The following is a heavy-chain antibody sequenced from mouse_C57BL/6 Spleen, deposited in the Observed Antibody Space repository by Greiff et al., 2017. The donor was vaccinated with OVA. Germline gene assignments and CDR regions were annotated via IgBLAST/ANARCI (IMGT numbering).Heavy chain of an antibody. Sequence: EVQLQQSGPELVKPGASVKIPCKASGYTFTDYNMDWVKQSHGKSLEWIGDINPNNGGTIYNQKFKGKATLTVDKSSSTAYMEIRSLTSEDTAVYYCARFGITTVVAGFDYWGQGTTLTVSS. V-gene: IGHV1-18*01. CDR2: INPNNGGT. CDR1: GYTFTDYN. D-gene: IGHD1-1*01. CDR3: ARFGITTVVAGFDY. J-gene: IGHJ2*01.